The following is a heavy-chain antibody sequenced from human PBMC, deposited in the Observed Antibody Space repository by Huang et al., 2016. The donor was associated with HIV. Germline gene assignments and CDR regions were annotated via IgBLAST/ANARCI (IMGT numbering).Heavy chain of an antibody. Sequence: QVQLVQSGAEVKKPGASVKVSCKASGYTFTNFAMHWVRQAPGQRLEWMGWIDTDKSDTRYSQRFQGRLTITRDTSESTAYMELSSLRSEDTAVYYCARDPHVFVAGPFFDCWGQGTLVTVSS. J-gene: IGHJ4*02. CDR3: ARDPHVFVAGPFFDC. CDR1: GYTFTNFA. CDR2: IDTDKSDT. D-gene: IGHD3-10*02. V-gene: IGHV1-3*04.